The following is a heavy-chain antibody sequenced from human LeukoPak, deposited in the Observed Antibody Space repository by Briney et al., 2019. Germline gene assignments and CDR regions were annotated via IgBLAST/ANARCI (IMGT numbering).Heavy chain of an antibody. J-gene: IGHJ5*02. CDR2: TYYRSKWYN. D-gene: IGHD2-15*01. CDR3: AREWSVVVVVAATYSWFDP. Sequence: SQTLSLTCAISGDSVSSNSAAWNWIRQSPSRGLEWLGRTYYRSKWYNDYAVSVKSRITINPDTSKNQFSLQLNSVTPEDTAVYYCAREWSVVVVVAATYSWFDPWGQGTLVTVSS. CDR1: GDSVSSNSAA. V-gene: IGHV6-1*01.